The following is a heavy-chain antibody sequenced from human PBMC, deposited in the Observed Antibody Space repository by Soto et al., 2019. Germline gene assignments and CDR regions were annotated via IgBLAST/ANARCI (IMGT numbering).Heavy chain of an antibody. V-gene: IGHV4-59*08. CDR2: IYYSGST. D-gene: IGHD3-10*01. CDR3: ARRYGSAFDI. CDR1: GGSISSYY. Sequence: ETLSLTXTVSGGSISSYYWSWIRQPPGKGLEWIGYIYYSGSTNYNPSLKSRVTISVDTSKNQFSLKVSSVTAADTAVYYCARRYGSAFDIWGQGTMVTVSS. J-gene: IGHJ3*02.